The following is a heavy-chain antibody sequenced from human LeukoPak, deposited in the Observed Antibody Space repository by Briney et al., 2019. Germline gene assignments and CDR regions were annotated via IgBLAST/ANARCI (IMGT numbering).Heavy chain of an antibody. CDR3: ARTNRQYQLPAY. D-gene: IGHD2-2*01. J-gene: IGHJ4*02. CDR2: IYYSGST. CDR1: GGSIASEGYY. V-gene: IGHV4-31*03. Sequence: SQTLSLTCTVSGGSIASEGYYWSWICQHPGKGLEWIGYIYYSGSTHFNPSLKSRGAISIDTSKNQFSLKLSSVTAADTAVYYCARTNRQYQLPAYWGQGTLVTVSS.